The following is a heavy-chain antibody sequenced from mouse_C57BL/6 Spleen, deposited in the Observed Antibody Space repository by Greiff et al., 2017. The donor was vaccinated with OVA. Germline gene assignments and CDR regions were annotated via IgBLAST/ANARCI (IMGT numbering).Heavy chain of an antibody. CDR2: IDPENGDT. CDR1: GFNIKDDY. J-gene: IGHJ3*01. D-gene: IGHD1-1*01. CDR3: TTSPAVGFAY. Sequence: EVKVVESGAELVRPGASVKLSCTASGFNIKDDYMHWVKQRPEQGLEWIGWIDPENGDTEYASKFQGKATITADTSSNTAYLQLSSLTSEDTAVYYCTTSPAVGFAYWGQGTLVTVSA. V-gene: IGHV14-4*01.